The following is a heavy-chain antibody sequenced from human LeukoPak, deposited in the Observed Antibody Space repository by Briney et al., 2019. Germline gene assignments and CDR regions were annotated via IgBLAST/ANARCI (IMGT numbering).Heavy chain of an antibody. CDR2: IDPSDSYT. CDR1: GYSFTNYW. D-gene: IGHD3-10*01. V-gene: IGHV5-10-1*01. Sequence: GESLRISCKGSGYSFTNYWISWVRQMPGKGLEWMGRIDPSDSYTNYSPSFQGHVTISADKSISTAYLQWSSLKASDTAMYYCARQYNASGSYYNDLNWFDPWGQGTLVTVSS. CDR3: ARQYNASGSYYNDLNWFDP. J-gene: IGHJ5*02.